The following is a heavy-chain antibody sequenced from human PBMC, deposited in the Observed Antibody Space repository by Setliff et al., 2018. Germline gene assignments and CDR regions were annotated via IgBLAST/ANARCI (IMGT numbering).Heavy chain of an antibody. CDR1: GGSTNNYH. Sequence: LSLTCTVSGGSTNNYHWTWIRQPAGKGLEWIGRLYPNGNTNYNPSLKRRVNMSADSSKNNLPLRLKYVTAADTAVYFCAKEHVVISFVNNVHHHYGMDVWGQGTTVTVSS. D-gene: IGHD2-21*01. CDR3: AKEHVVISFVNNVHHHYGMDV. V-gene: IGHV4-4*07. CDR2: LYPNGNT. J-gene: IGHJ6*02.